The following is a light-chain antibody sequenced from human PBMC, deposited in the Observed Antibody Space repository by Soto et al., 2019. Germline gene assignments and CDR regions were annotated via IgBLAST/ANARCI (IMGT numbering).Light chain of an antibody. CDR3: QQYDTYNT. J-gene: IGKJ2*01. CDR2: KAS. Sequence: DIQMTQSPSTLSASVGDRVTITCRASHSISSWLAWYQQKPGKAPKLLISKASSLESGVPSRFRGSGSGTDFTLTISSLQPDDFATYYCQQYDTYNTFGQGTKLEIK. CDR1: HSISSW. V-gene: IGKV1-5*03.